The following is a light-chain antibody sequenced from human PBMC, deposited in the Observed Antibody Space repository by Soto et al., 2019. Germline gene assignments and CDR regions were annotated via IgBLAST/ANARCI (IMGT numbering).Light chain of an antibody. CDR1: QTVTANY. V-gene: IGKV3-20*01. CDR2: SAS. CDR3: QQYSASPRT. J-gene: IGKJ1*01. Sequence: EIVLTQSPDSLSLSPGDRATLSCRASQTVTANYLAWYHQKPGKAPRLLIHSASSRATGIPDRFSASGTGTDFTLTISRLGPEDFAVYYCQQYSASPRTFGQGTKVDIK.